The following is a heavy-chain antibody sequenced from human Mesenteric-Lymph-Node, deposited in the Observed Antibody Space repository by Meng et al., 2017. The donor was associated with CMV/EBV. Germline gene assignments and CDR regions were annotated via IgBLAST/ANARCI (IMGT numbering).Heavy chain of an antibody. J-gene: IGHJ4*02. CDR3: ARDGGGGYY. CDR2: IYYSGST. Sequence: SETLSLTCTVSGGSISSSSYYWGWIRQPPGKGLEWIGSIYYSGSTYYNPSLKSRVTISVDTSKNQFSLKLRSVTAADTAVYYCARDGGGGYYWGQGTLVTVSS. CDR1: GGSISSSSYY. D-gene: IGHD3-16*01. V-gene: IGHV4-39*07.